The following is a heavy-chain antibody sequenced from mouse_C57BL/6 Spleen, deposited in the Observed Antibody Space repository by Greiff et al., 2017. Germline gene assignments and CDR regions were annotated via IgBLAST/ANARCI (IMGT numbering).Heavy chain of an antibody. CDR1: GYTFTDYE. CDR3: TRGVFTTVVAPFDY. J-gene: IGHJ2*01. Sequence: VKLMESGAELVRPGASVTLSCKASGYTFTDYEMHWVKQTPVHGLEWIGAIDPETGGTAYNQKFKGKAILTADKSSSTAYMELRSLTSEDSAVYYCTRGVFTTVVAPFDYWGQGTTLTVSS. D-gene: IGHD1-1*01. V-gene: IGHV1-15*01. CDR2: IDPETGGT.